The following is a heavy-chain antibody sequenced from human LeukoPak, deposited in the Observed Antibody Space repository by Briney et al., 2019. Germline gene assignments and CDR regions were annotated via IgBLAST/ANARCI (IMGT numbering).Heavy chain of an antibody. Sequence: GGSLRLSCAASGFTFSSYGMHWVRQAPGKGLEWVAFIRYDGSNKYYADSVKGRFTISRGNSKNTLYLQMNSLRAEDTAVYYCAKGGGPTVTKTKTSYYYYYMDVWGKGTTVTVSS. V-gene: IGHV3-30*02. CDR2: IRYDGSNK. CDR3: AKGGGPTVTKTKTSYYYYYMDV. J-gene: IGHJ6*03. CDR1: GFTFSSYG. D-gene: IGHD4-17*01.